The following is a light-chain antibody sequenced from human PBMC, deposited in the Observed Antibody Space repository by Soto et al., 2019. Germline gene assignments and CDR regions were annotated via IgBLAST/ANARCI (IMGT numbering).Light chain of an antibody. CDR1: QIVKNRY. CDR2: DAS. J-gene: IGKJ5*01. Sequence: EIVLKQSPATLWLSPGEIATRSCGASQIVKNRYVAWYQQKPGLAPRLLIYDASTRATGIPDRLSGSGSGTDFTLTINRLEPEDFAVYYCQHYDDTPGTFGQGTRLEIK. V-gene: IGKV3D-20*01. CDR3: QHYDDTPGT.